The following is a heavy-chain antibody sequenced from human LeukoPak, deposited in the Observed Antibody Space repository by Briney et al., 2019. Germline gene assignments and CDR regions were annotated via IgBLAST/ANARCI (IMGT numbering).Heavy chain of an antibody. V-gene: IGHV1-69*13. D-gene: IGHD2-2*01. CDR2: IIPIFGTA. Sequence: ASVKVSCKASGGTFSSYAISWVRQAPGQGLEWMGGIIPIFGTANYAQKFQGRVTITADESTSTAYMELSSLRSEDTAVYYCARVRCSSTSCFTENWFDPWGQGTLVTVSS. CDR1: GGTFSSYA. CDR3: ARVRCSSTSCFTENWFDP. J-gene: IGHJ5*02.